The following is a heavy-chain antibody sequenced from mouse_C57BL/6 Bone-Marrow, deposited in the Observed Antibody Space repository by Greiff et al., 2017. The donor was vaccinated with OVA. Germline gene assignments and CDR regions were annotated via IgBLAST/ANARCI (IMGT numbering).Heavy chain of an antibody. D-gene: IGHD1-1*01. CDR1: GYTFTSYW. CDR2: IDPSDSYT. Sequence: QVQLQQPGAELVRPGTSVKLSCKASGYTFTSYWMHWVKQRPGQGLEWIGVIDPSDSYTNYNQKFKGKATLTVDTSSSTAYMQLSSLTSEDSAVYYCAGSSYWYFDVWGKGTTVTVSS. CDR3: AGSSYWYFDV. J-gene: IGHJ1*03. V-gene: IGHV1-59*01.